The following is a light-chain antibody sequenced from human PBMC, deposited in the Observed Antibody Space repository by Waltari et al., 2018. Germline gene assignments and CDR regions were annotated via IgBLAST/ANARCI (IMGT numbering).Light chain of an antibody. CDR2: AAS. V-gene: IGKV1-39*01. CDR1: QSIATY. CDR3: MQAIQACT. Sequence: DIQMTQSPSSLSASAGDRVTITCRASQSIATYLNWYQQKPGKAPILLIYAASSLQFGVPDRFSGSGSGTDFTLRISRVEAEDVGVYYCMQAIQACTFGQGTKLEIK. J-gene: IGKJ2*02.